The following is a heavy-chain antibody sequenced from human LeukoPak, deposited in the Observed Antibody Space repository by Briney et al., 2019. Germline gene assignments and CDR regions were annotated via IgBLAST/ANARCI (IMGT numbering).Heavy chain of an antibody. CDR1: GYRFTSYW. J-gene: IGHJ6*02. V-gene: IGHV5-10-1*01. CDR3: ARAEDVVVPAARGENGMDV. D-gene: IGHD2-2*01. CDR2: IDPSGSYT. Sequence: PGESLKISCKGSGYRFTSYWISWVRQMPGKGLEWMGGIDPSGSYTNYSPSLQGHVTISADKSISTAYLQWSSLKASDTAMYYCARAEDVVVPAARGENGMDVWGQGTTVTVSS.